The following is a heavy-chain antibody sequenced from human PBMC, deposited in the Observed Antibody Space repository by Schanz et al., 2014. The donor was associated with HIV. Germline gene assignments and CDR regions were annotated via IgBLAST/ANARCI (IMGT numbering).Heavy chain of an antibody. J-gene: IGHJ6*02. Sequence: QVQLVESGGGVVQPGRSLRLSCAASGFTFSSYGMHWVRQAPGRGLEWVAVIWFDGSNKYYGDSVKGRFTIARDNSKNSLYLQMNSLRDEDTAVYYCARASFDTNSTNSIIHGMDVWGQGTTVTVSS. CDR3: ARASFDTNSTNSIIHGMDV. CDR1: GFTFSSYG. V-gene: IGHV3-33*01. D-gene: IGHD2-2*02. CDR2: IWFDGSNK.